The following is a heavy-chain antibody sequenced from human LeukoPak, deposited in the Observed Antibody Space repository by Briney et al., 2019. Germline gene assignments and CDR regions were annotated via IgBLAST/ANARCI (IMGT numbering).Heavy chain of an antibody. CDR3: ARDWDVGHCITTACLFTWFDP. CDR2: LSGYNGNT. J-gene: IGHJ5*02. D-gene: IGHD2-2*01. Sequence: GASVKVSCKTSGYTFTSYGISWVRQAPGQGLEWMGWLSGYNGNTKYAQKVQGRVTMTTDTSTSTAYMELRSLRSDDTAVYYCARDWDVGHCITTACLFTWFDPWGQGTLVTVSS. V-gene: IGHV1-18*04. CDR1: GYTFTSYG.